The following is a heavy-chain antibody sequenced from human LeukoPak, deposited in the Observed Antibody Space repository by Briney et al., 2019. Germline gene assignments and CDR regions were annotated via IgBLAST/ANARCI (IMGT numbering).Heavy chain of an antibody. CDR1: GASLRGNC. CDR2: IDYNGNT. V-gene: IGHV4-59*08. Sequence: SETLSLTCTVSGASLRGNCWTWIRQPPGKGLEWIGYIDYNGNTKYNPSLQSRVTISVDTSKSQFFLKLNSVTAADTALYFCARMPGRSPDYRGQGTLVTVSS. J-gene: IGHJ4*02. CDR3: ARMPGRSPDY. D-gene: IGHD3-10*01.